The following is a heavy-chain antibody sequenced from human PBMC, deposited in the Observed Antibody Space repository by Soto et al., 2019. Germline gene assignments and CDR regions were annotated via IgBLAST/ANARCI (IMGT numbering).Heavy chain of an antibody. D-gene: IGHD6-13*01. CDR3: ARGEAAAGGWCDP. J-gene: IGHJ5*02. Sequence: QVQLQESGPGLVKPSETLSLTCTVSGGSISSYYWSWIRQPPGKGLEWIGYIYYSGSTNYNPSLKIRFTISVDTSKNQFSLKLSSVTDADTAVYYCARGEAAAGGWCDPWGQGTMVTVSS. V-gene: IGHV4-59*01. CDR2: IYYSGST. CDR1: GGSISSYY.